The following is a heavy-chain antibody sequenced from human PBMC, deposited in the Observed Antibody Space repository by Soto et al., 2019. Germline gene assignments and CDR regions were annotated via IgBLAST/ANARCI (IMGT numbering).Heavy chain of an antibody. J-gene: IGHJ6*02. D-gene: IGHD4-17*01. CDR2: IGTSSIYI. CDR3: ARDSVRDYLYYYYGMDV. CDR1: VFTFISYT. V-gene: IGHV3-21*01. Sequence: VVSLRLSCSSSVFTFISYTINLVLQAPVSGLEWVSSIGTSSIYIYYADSVKGRFTISRDNAKNSLFLQMNSLRADDTAVYYCARDSVRDYLYYYYGMDVWGHGTNVTXSS.